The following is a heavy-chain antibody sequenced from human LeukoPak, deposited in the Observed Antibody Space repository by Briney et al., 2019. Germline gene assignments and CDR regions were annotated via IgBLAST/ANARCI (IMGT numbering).Heavy chain of an antibody. CDR1: GFTFNSYS. D-gene: IGHD4-11*01. CDR2: ISSSSSYI. J-gene: IGHJ4*02. V-gene: IGHV3-21*01. CDR3: ARGRASKRVFDY. Sequence: GGSLRLSCAASGFTFNSYSMNWVRQAPGKGLEWVSSISSSSSYIYYADSVKGRFTISRDNAKNSLYLQMNSLRAEDTAVYYCARGRASKRVFDYWGQGTLVTVSS.